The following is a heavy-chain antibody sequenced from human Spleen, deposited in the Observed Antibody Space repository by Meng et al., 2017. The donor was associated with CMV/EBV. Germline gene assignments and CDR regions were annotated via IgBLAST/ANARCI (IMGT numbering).Heavy chain of an antibody. D-gene: IGHD3-16*01. CDR3: AKDGRFGGLIFVDY. CDR2: ISGSGGDT. Sequence: GGSLRLSCAGSGFIFTNYWMGWVRQAPGKGLEWVSAISGSGGDTYYADSVKGRFTISRDNSKNTLYLQMNSLRDEDTAVYYCAKDGRFGGLIFVDYWGQGTLVTVSS. J-gene: IGHJ4*02. CDR1: GFIFTNYW. V-gene: IGHV3-23*01.